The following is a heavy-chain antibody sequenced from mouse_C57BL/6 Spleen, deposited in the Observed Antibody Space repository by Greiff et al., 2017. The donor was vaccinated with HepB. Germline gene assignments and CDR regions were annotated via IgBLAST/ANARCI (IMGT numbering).Heavy chain of an antibody. CDR1: GYTFTDYE. Sequence: VQLQQSGAELVRPGASVTLSCKASGYTFTDYEMHWVKQTPVHGLEWIGAIDPETGGTAFNQKFKGKAILTADKSSSTAYMELRSLTSKDSAVYYCTRCGNYLDYWGQGTTRTVSS. CDR2: IDPETGGT. J-gene: IGHJ2*01. CDR3: TRCGNYLDY. D-gene: IGHD1-1*02. V-gene: IGHV1-15*01.